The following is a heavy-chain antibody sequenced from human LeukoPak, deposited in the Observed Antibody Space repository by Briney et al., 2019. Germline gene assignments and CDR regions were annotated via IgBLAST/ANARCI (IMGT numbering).Heavy chain of an antibody. CDR1: GFTFSTYW. CDR2: INSDGTST. Sequence: GGSLRLSCAASGFTFSTYWMYWVRQVPGQGLVWVSRINSDGTSTSYAASVKGRFTISRDNSKNTLYLQMNSLRAEDTAVYYCAKDPITMIVAGGAFDIWGQGTMVTVSS. D-gene: IGHD3-22*01. CDR3: AKDPITMIVAGGAFDI. V-gene: IGHV3-74*01. J-gene: IGHJ3*02.